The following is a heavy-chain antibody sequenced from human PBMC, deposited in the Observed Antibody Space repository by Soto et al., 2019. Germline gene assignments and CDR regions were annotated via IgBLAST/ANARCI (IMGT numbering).Heavy chain of an antibody. CDR3: ARERTIFGVVRDNWFDP. V-gene: IGHV4-34*01. CDR1: GGSFSGYY. Sequence: PSETLSLTCAVYGGSFSGYYWSWIRQPPGKGLEWIGEINHSGSTNYNPSLKSRVTISVDTSKNQFSLKLSSVTAADTAVYYCARERTIFGVVRDNWFDPWGQGTLVTVSS. D-gene: IGHD3-3*01. J-gene: IGHJ5*02. CDR2: INHSGST.